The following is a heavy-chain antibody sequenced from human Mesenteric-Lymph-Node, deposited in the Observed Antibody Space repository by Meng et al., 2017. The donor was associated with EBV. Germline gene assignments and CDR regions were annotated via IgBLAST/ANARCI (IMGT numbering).Heavy chain of an antibody. CDR3: SRESWRAFDY. CDR2: TYYRSKWYN. Sequence: QVQLQQSGPGLVKTSQTLALTCAISGDSVSNTNVAWNWIRQSPSRGLEWLGRTYYRSKWYNEYAQSVKGRITINPDTSKSEFSLQLNSVTPDDTAVYYCSRESWRAFDYWGQGTLVTVSS. CDR1: GDSVSNTNVA. J-gene: IGHJ4*02. V-gene: IGHV6-1*01.